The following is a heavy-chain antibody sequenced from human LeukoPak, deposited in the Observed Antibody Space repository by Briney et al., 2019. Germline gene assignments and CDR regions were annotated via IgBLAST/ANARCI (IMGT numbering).Heavy chain of an antibody. J-gene: IGHJ6*03. V-gene: IGHV4-59*01. CDR1: GGSISSYY. CDR2: IYYSGTT. D-gene: IGHD3-3*01. CDR3: ARARPDDFWSGYMYYMDV. Sequence: SETLSLTCTVSGGSISSYYWTWIRQPPGKGLEWIGYIYYSGTTYYNPSLKSRVTISVDTSKNQFSLKLSSVTAADTAVYYCARARPDDFWSGYMYYMDVWGKGTTVTVSS.